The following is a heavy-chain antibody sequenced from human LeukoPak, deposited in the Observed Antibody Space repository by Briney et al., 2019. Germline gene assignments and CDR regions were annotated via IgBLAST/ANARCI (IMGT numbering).Heavy chain of an antibody. CDR1: GGSISSSSYY. D-gene: IGHD3-10*01. J-gene: IGHJ4*02. CDR2: IYYSGST. CDR3: ARERTDYGSGSYYTDY. Sequence: SETLSLTCTVSGGSISSSSYYWSWIRQPPGKGLEWIGYIYYSGSTNYNPSLKSRVTISVDTSKNQFSLKLSSVTAADTAVYYCARERTDYGSGSYYTDYWGQGTLVTVSS. V-gene: IGHV4-61*01.